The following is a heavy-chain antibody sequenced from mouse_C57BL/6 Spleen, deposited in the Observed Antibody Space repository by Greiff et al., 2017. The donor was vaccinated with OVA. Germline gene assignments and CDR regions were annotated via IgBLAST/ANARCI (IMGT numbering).Heavy chain of an antibody. CDR1: GYTFTSYW. CDR3: ARDDGYWFAY. D-gene: IGHD2-3*01. V-gene: IGHV1-52*01. Sequence: QVQLKQPGAELVRPGSSVKLSCKASGYTFTSYWMHWVKQRPIQGLEWIGNIDPSDSETHYNQKFKDKATFTVDKSSSTAYMQLSSLTSEDSAVYYCARDDGYWFAYWGQGTLVTVSA. CDR2: IDPSDSET. J-gene: IGHJ3*01.